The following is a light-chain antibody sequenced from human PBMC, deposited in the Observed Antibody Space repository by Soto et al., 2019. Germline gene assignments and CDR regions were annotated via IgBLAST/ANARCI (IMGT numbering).Light chain of an antibody. J-gene: IGKJ4*01. Sequence: EIVMTQSPATLYVSPGEGATLSCRASQGIGSTLAWYQQKPGQTPRLLIYDTSIRATGVPARFRGSASGTEFPLPIPSLQSEDFAVYYCQHYANWPLTFGGGTRVES. CDR1: QGIGST. V-gene: IGKV3-15*01. CDR2: DTS. CDR3: QHYANWPLT.